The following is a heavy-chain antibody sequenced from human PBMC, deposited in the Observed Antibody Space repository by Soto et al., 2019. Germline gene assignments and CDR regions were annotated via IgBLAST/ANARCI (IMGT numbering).Heavy chain of an antibody. V-gene: IGHV3-66*01. CDR2: IYSGGST. CDR1: GFTVISNY. D-gene: IGHD6-19*01. CDR3: ARDGQWLFGVDY. J-gene: IGHJ4*02. Sequence: EVQLVESGGGLVQPGGSLRLSCAASGFTVISNYMSWVRQAPGKGLEWVSVIYSGGSTYYADSVKGSFTISRDNSKNTLYLQMNSLRAADTAVYYCARDGQWLFGVDYCVQGTLVTVSS.